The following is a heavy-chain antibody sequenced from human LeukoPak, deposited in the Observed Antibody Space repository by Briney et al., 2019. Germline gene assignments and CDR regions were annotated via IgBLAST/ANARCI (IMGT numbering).Heavy chain of an antibody. CDR3: AKDEWELLFDY. V-gene: IGHV3-23*01. CDR1: GFTFSDYA. CDR2: ISGSGGST. D-gene: IGHD1-26*01. Sequence: PGGSLRLSCAASGFTFSDYAMRRVRQAPGKGLEWVSGISGSGGSTYYADSVKGRFTISRDNSKNTLYLQMNSLRAEDTAVYYCAKDEWELLFDYWGQGTLVTVSS. J-gene: IGHJ4*02.